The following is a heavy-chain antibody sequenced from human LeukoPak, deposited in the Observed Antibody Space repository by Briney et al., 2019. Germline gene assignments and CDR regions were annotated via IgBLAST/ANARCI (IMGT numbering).Heavy chain of an antibody. CDR1: GFTFSSYG. Sequence: PGGSLRLSCAASGFTFSSYGMSWVRQAPGKGLEWVSAISGSGGSTYYADSVKGRFTISRDNSKNTLYLQMNSLRAEDTAVYYCAKYEVRGVIITSSYYYYMDVWGKGTTVTISS. J-gene: IGHJ6*03. CDR2: ISGSGGST. CDR3: AKYEVRGVIITSSYYYYMDV. V-gene: IGHV3-23*01. D-gene: IGHD3-10*01.